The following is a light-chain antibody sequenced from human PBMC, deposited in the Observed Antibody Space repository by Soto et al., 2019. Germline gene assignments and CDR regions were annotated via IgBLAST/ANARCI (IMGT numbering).Light chain of an antibody. V-gene: IGLV2-23*02. J-gene: IGLJ1*01. CDR1: RSDVKSYNL. Sequence: QSVLTQPASVSVSPGQSITISCTGTRSDVKSYNLVSWYQQHPGKAPKLMIYEVFKRPSGVSNRFSGSKSGNTASLTISGLQAEDEADYYCCSYAGSSLYVFGTGTKVTVL. CDR2: EVF. CDR3: CSYAGSSLYV.